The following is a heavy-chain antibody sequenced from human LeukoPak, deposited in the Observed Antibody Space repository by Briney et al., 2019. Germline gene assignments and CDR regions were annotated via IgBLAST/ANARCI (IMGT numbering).Heavy chain of an antibody. CDR2: INAGNGNT. D-gene: IGHD5-12*01. Sequence: ASVKVSCKASGYTFTTYAMHWVRQAPGQRLEWMGWINAGNGNTKYSQKFQGRVTITRDTSASTAYMELSSLRSEDTAVYYCARTSYIKWLRADDAFDIWGQGTMVTVYS. CDR3: ARTSYIKWLRADDAFDI. J-gene: IGHJ3*02. V-gene: IGHV1-3*01. CDR1: GYTFTTYA.